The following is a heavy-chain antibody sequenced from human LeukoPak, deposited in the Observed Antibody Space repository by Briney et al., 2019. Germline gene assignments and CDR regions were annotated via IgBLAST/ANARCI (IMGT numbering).Heavy chain of an antibody. D-gene: IGHD3-22*01. CDR3: ARVLTARYYYDSSGCLDY. Sequence: ASVKVSCKASGYTFTSYGISWVRQAPGQGLEWMGWISAYNGNTNYAQKLQGRVTMTTDTSTSTAYMELRSLRSDDTAVYYCARVLTARYYYDSSGCLDYWGQGTLVTVSS. CDR1: GYTFTSYG. J-gene: IGHJ4*02. V-gene: IGHV1-18*01. CDR2: ISAYNGNT.